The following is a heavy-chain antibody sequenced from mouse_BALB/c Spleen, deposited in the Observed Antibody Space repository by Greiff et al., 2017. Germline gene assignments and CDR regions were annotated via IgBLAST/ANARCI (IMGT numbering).Heavy chain of an antibody. D-gene: IGHD1-2*01. J-gene: IGHJ4*01. V-gene: IGHV1-54*01. CDR2: INPGSGGT. Sequence: VQLQQSGAELVRPGTSVKVSCKASGYAFTNYLIEWVKQRPGQGLEWIGVINPGSGGTNYNEKFKGKATLTADKSSSTAYMQLSSLTSDDSAVYFCARREDYGDYYAMDDWGQGTSVTVSS. CDR1: GYAFTNYL. CDR3: ARREDYGDYYAMDD.